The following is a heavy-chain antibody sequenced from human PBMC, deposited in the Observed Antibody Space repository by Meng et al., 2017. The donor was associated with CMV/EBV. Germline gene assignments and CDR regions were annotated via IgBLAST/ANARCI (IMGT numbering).Heavy chain of an antibody. CDR3: AGGIAAAGTRYFDY. D-gene: IGHD6-13*01. Sequence: QGQIQQWGEGLLKPSGTLSLTCAVYGGSFSGYYWSWIRQPPGKGLEWIGEINHSGSTNYNPSLKSRVTISVDTSKNQFSLKLSSVTAADTAVYYCAGGIAAAGTRYFDYWGQGTLVTVSS. CDR2: INHSGST. CDR1: GGSFSGYY. J-gene: IGHJ4*02. V-gene: IGHV4-34*01.